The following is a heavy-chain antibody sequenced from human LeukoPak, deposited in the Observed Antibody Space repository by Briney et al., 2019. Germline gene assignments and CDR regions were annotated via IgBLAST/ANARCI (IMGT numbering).Heavy chain of an antibody. V-gene: IGHV3-7*01. Sequence: PGGSLRLSCAASGFTFSSYWMSWVRQAPGKGLEWVANIKQDGSEKYYVDSVKGRFTISRDNSKNTLYLQMNSLRAEDTAVYYCARDYRRMTMVIVAKRAGFFDLWGRGTLVTVSS. D-gene: IGHD3-22*01. J-gene: IGHJ2*01. CDR2: IKQDGSEK. CDR1: GFTFSSYW. CDR3: ARDYRRMTMVIVAKRAGFFDL.